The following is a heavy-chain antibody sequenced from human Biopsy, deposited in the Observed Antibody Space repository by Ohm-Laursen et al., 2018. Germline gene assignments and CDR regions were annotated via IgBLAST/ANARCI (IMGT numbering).Heavy chain of an antibody. Sequence: SDTLSLTCTVSGDSVSSGSFYWTWIRQPPGQGLEYIGYIYDRGSTANYNPSLESRVTMSVDMPKNQFSLKLSSVTAADTAIYYCARGMRSSGWPYFDSWGQGTLVTVPS. CDR2: IYDRGSTA. CDR1: GDSVSSGSFY. J-gene: IGHJ4*02. D-gene: IGHD6-19*01. CDR3: ARGMRSSGWPYFDS. V-gene: IGHV4-61*01.